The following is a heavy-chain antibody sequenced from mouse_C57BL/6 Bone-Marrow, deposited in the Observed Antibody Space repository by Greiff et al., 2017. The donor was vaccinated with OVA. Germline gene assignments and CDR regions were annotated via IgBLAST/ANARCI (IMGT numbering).Heavy chain of an antibody. V-gene: IGHV1-82*01. D-gene: IGHD2-5*01. Sequence: QVQLQQSGPELVKPGASVKISCKASGYAFSSSWMNWVKQRPGKGLEWIGRIYPGDGDTNYNGKFKGKATLTADKSSSTAYMQLSSLTSEDSAVYFCANSNYEGVRDFDVWGTGTTVTVSS. CDR1: GYAFSSSW. CDR3: ANSNYEGVRDFDV. CDR2: IYPGDGDT. J-gene: IGHJ1*03.